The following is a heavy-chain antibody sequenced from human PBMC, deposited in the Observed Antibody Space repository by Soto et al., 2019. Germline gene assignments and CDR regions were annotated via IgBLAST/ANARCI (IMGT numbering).Heavy chain of an antibody. J-gene: IGHJ2*01. CDR2: IWYDGSNK. CDR1: GFTFSNYG. D-gene: IGHD2-21*02. V-gene: IGHV3-33*01. Sequence: QVQLVESGGGVVQPGRSLRLSCVASGFTFSNYGMHWVRQAPGKGLEWVAVIWYDGSNKYYADSVKGRFTISRDNSKNTLYLKMNSLGAEVTAVYYCARGWYCGGDCYEWYFDLWGSGTLVTVSS. CDR3: ARGWYCGGDCYEWYFDL.